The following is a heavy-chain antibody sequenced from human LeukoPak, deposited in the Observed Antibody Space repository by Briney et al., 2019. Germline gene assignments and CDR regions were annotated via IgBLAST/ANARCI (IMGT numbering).Heavy chain of an antibody. V-gene: IGHV1-2*02. CDR1: GYTFINYD. Sequence: VASVKVSCKASGYTFINYDINWVRQAPGQGLEWMGWINPNSGGTNYAQKFQGRVTMTRDTSISTAYMELSRLRSDDTAVYYCARVADIVVVYHYWGQGTLVTVSS. CDR3: ARVADIVVVYHY. J-gene: IGHJ4*02. CDR2: INPNSGGT. D-gene: IGHD2-15*01.